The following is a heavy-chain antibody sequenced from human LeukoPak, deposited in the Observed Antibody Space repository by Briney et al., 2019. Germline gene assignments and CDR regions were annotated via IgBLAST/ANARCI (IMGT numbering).Heavy chain of an antibody. CDR3: ARGNIWAFDM. V-gene: IGHV3-69-1*01. CDR1: GFTSFDFP. CDR2: IRSDGTI. J-gene: IGHJ3*02. D-gene: IGHD2/OR15-2a*01. Sequence: PGGSLRLSCEASGFTSFDFPMNWVRQAPGKGLEWVSHIRSDGTITYADSVKGRFTISRDDAKTSVYLQMNSLRDEDTAIYYCARGNIWAFDMWGQGTMVTVSS.